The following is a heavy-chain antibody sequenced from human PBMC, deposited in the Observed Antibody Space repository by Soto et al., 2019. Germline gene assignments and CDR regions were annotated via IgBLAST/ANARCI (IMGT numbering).Heavy chain of an antibody. CDR2: IYYSGST. J-gene: IGHJ5*02. CDR3: ARHLGYDSSGYYRNWFDH. CDR1: GGSISSYY. V-gene: IGHV4-59*08. D-gene: IGHD3-22*01. Sequence: PSETLSLTCTVSGGSISSYYWSWIRQPPGKGLEWIGYIYYSGSTNYNPSLKSRVTISIDTSKNQFSLKLSSVTAADTAVYYCARHLGYDSSGYYRNWFDHWGQGTLVT.